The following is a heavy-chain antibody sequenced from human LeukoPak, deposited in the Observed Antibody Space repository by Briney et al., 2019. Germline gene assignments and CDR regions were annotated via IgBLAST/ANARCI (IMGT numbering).Heavy chain of an antibody. V-gene: IGHV3-30-3*01. D-gene: IGHD2-15*01. Sequence: PGGSLRLSCAASGFTFSSYAMHWVRQAPGKGLEWVALMSYDGSAKYYVDSVKGRFTISRDTSQNALSLQMSSLRAEDTALYYCARAGYCIRGSCSHVFDYWGPGTLVTVSS. J-gene: IGHJ4*02. CDR3: ARAGYCIRGSCSHVFDY. CDR1: GFTFSSYA. CDR2: MSYDGSAK.